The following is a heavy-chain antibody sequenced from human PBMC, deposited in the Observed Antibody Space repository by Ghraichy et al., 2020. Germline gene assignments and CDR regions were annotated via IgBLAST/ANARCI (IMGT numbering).Heavy chain of an antibody. D-gene: IGHD6-19*01. CDR2: IKPDGREK. CDR1: GFTFSNYW. Sequence: GGSLRLSCAASGFTFSNYWMSWVRQAPGKGLEWLANIKPDGREKYYVDSVKGRFTISRDNAKNSLYLQMNSLRAEDTAVYYCARVMYRSAGDEIDYWGQGTLVTVSS. J-gene: IGHJ4*02. V-gene: IGHV3-7*03. CDR3: ARVMYRSAGDEIDY.